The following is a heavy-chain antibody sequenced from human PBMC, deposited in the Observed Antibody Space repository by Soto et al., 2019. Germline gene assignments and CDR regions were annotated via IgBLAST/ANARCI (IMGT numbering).Heavy chain of an antibody. V-gene: IGHV1-8*01. CDR2: MNPNSGNT. CDR3: AREWGLPNYYYYYGMDV. CDR1: GYTFTSYD. D-gene: IGHD1-26*01. J-gene: IGHJ6*02. Sequence: QVQLVQSGAEVKKPGASVKVSCKASGYTFTSYDINWVRQATGQGLEWMGWMNPNSGNTGYAQKSQGRVTMTRNTSISTAYMELSSLRSEDTAVYYCAREWGLPNYYYYYGMDVWGQGTTVTVSS.